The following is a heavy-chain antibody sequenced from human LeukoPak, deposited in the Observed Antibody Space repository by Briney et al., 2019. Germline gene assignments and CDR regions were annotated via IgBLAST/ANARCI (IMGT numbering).Heavy chain of an antibody. CDR1: GGSVSTYH. J-gene: IGHJ4*02. D-gene: IGHD5-12*01. Sequence: SETLSLTCTVSGGSVSTYHWGWIRQPPGKGLEWIGYSYYTGSTNYNPPLTGRVTISVDMSKNQFSLKLISVTAADTAVYHCARVRGGYDAIDHWGQGTLVTVSS. V-gene: IGHV4-59*02. CDR3: ARVRGGYDAIDH. CDR2: SYYTGST.